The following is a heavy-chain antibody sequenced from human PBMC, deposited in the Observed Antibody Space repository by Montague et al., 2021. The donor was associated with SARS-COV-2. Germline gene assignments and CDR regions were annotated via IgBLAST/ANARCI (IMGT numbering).Heavy chain of an antibody. Sequence: SETPSLTCAVYGGSVRSAIYYWGWIRQPPEKGLEWIGRVYYTGRTSYNSSLMGRVTISVDTSQNQFSLKLNSVTAADTAVYFCARHKRVVEREPLGGMDVWGQGTTVIVSS. CDR3: ARHKRVVEREPLGGMDV. V-gene: IGHV4-39*01. CDR1: GGSVRSAIYY. CDR2: VYYTGRT. D-gene: IGHD1-26*01. J-gene: IGHJ6*02.